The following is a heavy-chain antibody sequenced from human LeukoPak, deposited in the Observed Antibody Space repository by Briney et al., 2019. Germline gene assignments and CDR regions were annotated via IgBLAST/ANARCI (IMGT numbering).Heavy chain of an antibody. D-gene: IGHD3-10*01. CDR2: IYYSGTT. J-gene: IGHJ4*02. CDR3: ARQGPVSLWFGDFGPYQFDY. V-gene: IGHV4-39*01. CDR1: SGSISSSSYH. Sequence: EPSETLSLTCTVSSGSISSSSYHWAWIRQPPGKGLEWIGSIYYSGTTDYNPSLQSRVTISLDTSKNQFSLKLSSVTAADTAVYYCARQGPVSLWFGDFGPYQFDYWGQGTLVTVSS.